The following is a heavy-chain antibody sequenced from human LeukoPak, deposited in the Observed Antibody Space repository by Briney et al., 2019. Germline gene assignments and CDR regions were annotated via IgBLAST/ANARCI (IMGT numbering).Heavy chain of an antibody. CDR2: INHSGGT. Sequence: SETLSLTCAFYGGSFSYSSWSWIRQPPGKGLEWIGEINHSGGTNYNPSLMSRVTISLDTSKYQFSLKLTSVTAADTAAYYCARVYYSSSYDYWYFDLWGRGTLVTVSS. V-gene: IGHV4-34*01. CDR3: ARVYYSSSYDYWYFDL. J-gene: IGHJ2*01. D-gene: IGHD6-13*01. CDR1: GGSFSYSS.